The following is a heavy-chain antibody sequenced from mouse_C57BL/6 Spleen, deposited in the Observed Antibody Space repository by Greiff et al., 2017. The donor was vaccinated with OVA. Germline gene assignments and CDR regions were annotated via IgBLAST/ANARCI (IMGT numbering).Heavy chain of an antibody. CDR1: GFTFSDYG. CDR3: ARPYDYSWYFDV. Sequence: DVMLVESGGGLVKPGGSLKLSCAASGFTFSDYGMHWVRQAPEKGLEWVAYISSGSSTIYYADTVKGRFTISRDNAKNTLFLQMTSLRSEDTAMYYCARPYDYSWYFDVWGTGTTVTVSS. J-gene: IGHJ1*03. D-gene: IGHD2-4*01. V-gene: IGHV5-17*01. CDR2: ISSGSSTI.